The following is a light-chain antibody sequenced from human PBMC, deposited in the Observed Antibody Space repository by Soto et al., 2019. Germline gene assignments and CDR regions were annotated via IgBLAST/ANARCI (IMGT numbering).Light chain of an antibody. CDR1: SSDVGTYNF. Sequence: SVLTQPASVSGSPGQSITISCTGTSSDVGTYNFVSWHQQHPGKAPKLMIYNVYDRPSGISYRFSGSKSGNTASLTISGLQGEDEADYYCSAYTVSRTYVFGTGPKLTVL. V-gene: IGLV2-14*03. CDR3: SAYTVSRTYV. J-gene: IGLJ1*01. CDR2: NVY.